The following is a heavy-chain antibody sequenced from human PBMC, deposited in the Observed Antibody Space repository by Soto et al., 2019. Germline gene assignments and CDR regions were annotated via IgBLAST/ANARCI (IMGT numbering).Heavy chain of an antibody. D-gene: IGHD3-10*01. CDR3: AKGRGGSGSRTPRVDF. J-gene: IGHJ4*02. CDR2: ISGGGDTT. V-gene: IGHV3-23*01. CDR1: GFTFNNYA. Sequence: EVQLLESGGGLVQPGGSLRLSCAASGFTFNNYAMSWVRQAPGKGLEWVSAISGGGDTTSYADSVKGRFTVSRDGSKNTLYLQMSSLRAEDTALYYCAKGRGGSGSRTPRVDFWGQGTLVTVPS.